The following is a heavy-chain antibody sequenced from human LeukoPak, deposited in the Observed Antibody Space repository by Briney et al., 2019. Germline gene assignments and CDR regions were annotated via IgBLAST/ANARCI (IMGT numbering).Heavy chain of an antibody. D-gene: IGHD5-18*01. V-gene: IGHV3-7*03. CDR2: IKQERGQE. Sequence: GGSLRLSCVASGLTVSNHWMSWVRQAPGKGLEWVANIKQERGQEYYVDSVKGRFTISKDIAKNSLYLQMNNLRVEDTAMYYCASLDTAKQPLANHWGQGTLVTVFS. CDR1: GLTVSNHW. CDR3: ASLDTAKQPLANH. J-gene: IGHJ5*02.